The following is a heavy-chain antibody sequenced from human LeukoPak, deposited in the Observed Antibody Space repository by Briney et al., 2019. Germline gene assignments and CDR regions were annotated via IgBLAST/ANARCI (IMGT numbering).Heavy chain of an antibody. CDR3: ARDLKGGWLQPAY. Sequence: ASVKVSCKASGYTFTSYGISWVRQAPGQGLEWMGWISAYNGNTNYAQKFQGRVTMTRDMSTSTVYMELSSLRSEDTAVYYCARDLKGGWLQPAYWGQGTLVTVSS. CDR2: ISAYNGNT. J-gene: IGHJ4*02. D-gene: IGHD5-24*01. CDR1: GYTFTSYG. V-gene: IGHV1-18*01.